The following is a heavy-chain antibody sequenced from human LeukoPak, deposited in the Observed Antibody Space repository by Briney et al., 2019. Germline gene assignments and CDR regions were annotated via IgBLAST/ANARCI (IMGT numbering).Heavy chain of an antibody. CDR3: ARDLVYYYDSSGYSLFGY. Sequence: ASVKVSCKTSGYTFISYDINWVRQAPGQGLEWMGWIRTFSGNTKFPQKFQDRVTMTADASTSTAYMELRSLRSDDTAVYYCARDLVYYYDSSGYSLFGYWGQGTLVTVSS. CDR2: IRTFSGNT. CDR1: GYTFISYD. D-gene: IGHD3-22*01. J-gene: IGHJ4*02. V-gene: IGHV1-18*01.